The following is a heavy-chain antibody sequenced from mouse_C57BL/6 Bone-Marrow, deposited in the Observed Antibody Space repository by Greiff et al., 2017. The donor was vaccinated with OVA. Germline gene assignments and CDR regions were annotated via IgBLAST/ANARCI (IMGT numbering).Heavy chain of an antibody. V-gene: IGHV1-81*01. CDR3: ARSGLLRYAMDY. CDR1: GYTFTSYG. CDR2: IYPRSGNT. J-gene: IGHJ4*01. Sequence: VKLVESGAELARPGASVKLSCKASGYTFTSYGISWVKQRTGQGLEWIGEIYPRSGNTYYNEKFKGKATLTADKSSSTAYMELRSLTSEDSAVYFCARSGLLRYAMDYWGQGTSVTVSS. D-gene: IGHD1-1*01.